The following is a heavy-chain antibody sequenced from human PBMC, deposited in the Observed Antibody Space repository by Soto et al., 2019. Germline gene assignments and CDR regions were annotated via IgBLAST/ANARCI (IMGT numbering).Heavy chain of an antibody. J-gene: IGHJ4*02. D-gene: IGHD3-10*01. V-gene: IGHV3-11*06. CDR3: VRDITPNNFASGSYTY. CDR2: ISSTSVYT. Sequence: QVQLVESGGGLVKPGGSLRLSCAASGFPFSNYYMNWIRQAPGKGLQWVSYISSTSVYTNYADSVKGRFTISGDNAKNSLYLQMNSLRPEDTAVYYCVRDITPNNFASGSYTYWGQGILVTVSS. CDR1: GFPFSNYY.